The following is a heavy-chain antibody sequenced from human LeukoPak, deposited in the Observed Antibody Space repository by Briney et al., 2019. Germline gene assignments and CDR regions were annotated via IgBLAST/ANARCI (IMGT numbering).Heavy chain of an antibody. CDR3: ARHCGHWQYQPTIGSYYYYMDV. CDR1: GGSISSSSYY. J-gene: IGHJ6*03. V-gene: IGHV4-39*01. CDR2: IYYSGST. D-gene: IGHD2-2*01. Sequence: SETLSLTCTVSGGSISSSSYYWGWIRQPPGKGLEWIGSIYYSGSTYYNPSLKSRVTISVDTSKNQFSLKLSSVTAADTAVYYCARHCGHWQYQPTIGSYYYYMDVWGKGTTVTVSS.